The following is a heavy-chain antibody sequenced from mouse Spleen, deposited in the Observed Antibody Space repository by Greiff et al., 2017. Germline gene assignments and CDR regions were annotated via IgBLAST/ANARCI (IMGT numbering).Heavy chain of an antibody. D-gene: IGHD1-1*01. V-gene: IGHV3-6*01. J-gene: IGHJ4*01. CDR3: ARGGCYGRYYYAMDY. Sequence: EVQLVESGPGLVKPSQSLSLTCSVTGYSITSGYYWYWIRQFPGDKLEWMGYISYDGSNNYNPSLKNRISITRDTSKNQFFLKLNYVTTEDTATYYGARGGCYGRYYYAMDYWGQGNSGTVSS. CDR1: GYSITSGYY. CDR2: ISYDGSN.